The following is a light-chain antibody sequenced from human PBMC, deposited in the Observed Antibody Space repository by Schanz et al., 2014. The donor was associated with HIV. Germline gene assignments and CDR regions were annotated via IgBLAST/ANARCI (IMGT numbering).Light chain of an antibody. CDR1: NSDISTYNY. CDR2: DVN. Sequence: QSALTQPPSASGSPGQSITISCTGLNSDISTYNYVSWYQQNPGKAPNLIIYDVNKRPSAVPDRFSGSRSGNTASLTVSGLQAEDEADYYCNSFAGGHNYVFGTGTKVTVL. CDR3: NSFAGGHNYV. J-gene: IGLJ1*01. V-gene: IGLV2-8*01.